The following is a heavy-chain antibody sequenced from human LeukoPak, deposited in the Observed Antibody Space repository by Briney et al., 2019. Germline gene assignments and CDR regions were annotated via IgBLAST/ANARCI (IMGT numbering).Heavy chain of an antibody. CDR1: GFTVSSNY. D-gene: IGHD3-22*01. CDR3: ARDRGYDSSGYEY. Sequence: PGGSLRLSCAASGFTVSSNYMSWVRQAPGKGLEWVSVIYSGGSTYYADSVKGRFTISRDNSKNTLYLQMNSLRAEDTAVYYCARDRGYDSSGYEYWGQGTLVTVSS. V-gene: IGHV3-66*02. CDR2: IYSGGST. J-gene: IGHJ4*02.